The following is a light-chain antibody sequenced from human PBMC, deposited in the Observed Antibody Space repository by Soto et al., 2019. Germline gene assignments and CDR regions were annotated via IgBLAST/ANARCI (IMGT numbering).Light chain of an antibody. CDR3: QQYKSYPST. CDR1: QSISSW. Sequence: DIQMTQSPSTLSASVGDRVTITCRASQSISSWLAWYQQKSGKAPKLLIYKASSLESGVPSRFSGSGSGTEFTLTISSLQPDDFASYYCQQYKSYPSTLGQGTKVEIK. CDR2: KAS. V-gene: IGKV1-5*03. J-gene: IGKJ1*01.